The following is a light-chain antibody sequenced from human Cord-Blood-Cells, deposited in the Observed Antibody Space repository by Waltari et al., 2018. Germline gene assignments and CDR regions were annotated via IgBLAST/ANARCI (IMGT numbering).Light chain of an antibody. CDR2: GKN. CDR3: NSRDSSGNRMV. V-gene: IGLV3-19*01. J-gene: IGLJ2*01. Sequence: SSELTQDPAVSVALGQTVRITCQGDSLRSYYASWYQQKPGQAPVLVIYGKNNRPSGIPDRFSGSSSGNTASLTITGVQAEDEADYYCNSRDSSGNRMVFGGGTKLTVL. CDR1: SLRSYY.